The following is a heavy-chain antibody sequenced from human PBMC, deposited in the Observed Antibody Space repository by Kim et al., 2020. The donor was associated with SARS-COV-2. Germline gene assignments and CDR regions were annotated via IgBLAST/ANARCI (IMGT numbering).Heavy chain of an antibody. CDR1: GFTFSSYS. CDR3: ARISGYDRGGAFDI. CDR2: ISSSSSYI. Sequence: GGSLRLSCAASGFTFSSYSMNWVRQAPGKGLEWVSSISSSSSYIYYADSVKGRFTISRDNAKNSLYLQMNSLRAEDTAVYYCARISGYDRGGAFDIWGQGTMVTVSS. V-gene: IGHV3-21*01. D-gene: IGHD5-12*01. J-gene: IGHJ3*02.